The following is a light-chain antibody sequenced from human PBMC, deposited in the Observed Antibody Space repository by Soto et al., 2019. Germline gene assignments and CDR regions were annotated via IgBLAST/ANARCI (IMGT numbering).Light chain of an antibody. CDR1: QSVSNN. V-gene: IGKV3-15*01. Sequence: EIVMTQSPATLSVSPGERATLSCRVSQSVSNNLAWYQQKPGQAPRLLIYGASTRATGFPARFSGSGSGTEFTLTISSLQSEDFAVYYCQQYNNWPPTFGQGTKVDIK. CDR2: GAS. J-gene: IGKJ1*01. CDR3: QQYNNWPPT.